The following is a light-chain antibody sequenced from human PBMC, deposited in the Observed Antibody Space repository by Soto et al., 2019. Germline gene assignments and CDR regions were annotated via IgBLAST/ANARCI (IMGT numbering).Light chain of an antibody. CDR1: QSLTYSDGNTY. J-gene: IGKJ2*01. CDR2: KVS. CDR3: MQGTHWPPYT. Sequence: DFAMTQSPLSLPVTLGQPASISCRSSQSLTYSDGNTYLNWFHLRPGQSPRRLISKVSNRDSGVPDRFSSSRSGPDFTLKISRVEAEDVGVYYCMQGTHWPPYTFGQGTKLDSK. V-gene: IGKV2-30*01.